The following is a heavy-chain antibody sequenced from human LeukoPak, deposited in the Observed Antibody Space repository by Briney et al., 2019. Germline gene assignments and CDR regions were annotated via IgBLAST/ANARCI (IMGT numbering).Heavy chain of an antibody. V-gene: IGHV1-69*06. Sequence: ASVKVSCKASGGTFSSYAISWVRQAPGQGLEWMGGIIPIFGTANYAQKFRGRVTITADKSTRTAYMELSSLRAEDTAVYYCAKCPPAFLKIYYYYMDVWGKGTTATISS. D-gene: IGHD2-21*01. CDR1: GGTFSSYA. CDR2: IIPIFGTA. J-gene: IGHJ6*03. CDR3: AKCPPAFLKIYYYYMDV.